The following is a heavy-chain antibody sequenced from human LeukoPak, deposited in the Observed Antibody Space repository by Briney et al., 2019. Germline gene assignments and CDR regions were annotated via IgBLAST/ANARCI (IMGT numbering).Heavy chain of an antibody. CDR2: INHSGST. CDR1: GGSITSSLYF. CDR3: ARAVAAAGYTY. J-gene: IGHJ4*02. D-gene: IGHD6-13*01. Sequence: PSETLSLTCSISGGSITSSLYFWGWIRQPPGKGLEWIGEINHSGSTNYNPSLKSRVTISVDTSKNQFSLKLSSVTAADTAVYYCARAVAAAGYTYWGQGTLVTVSS. V-gene: IGHV4-39*07.